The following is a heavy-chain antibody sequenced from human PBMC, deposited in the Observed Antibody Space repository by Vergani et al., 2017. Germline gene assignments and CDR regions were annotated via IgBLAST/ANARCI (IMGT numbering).Heavy chain of an antibody. Sequence: QVKLQESGPGLLKPSQTLSLTCTVSGESIRSGSHYWSWIRQPAGKGPEWIGHIHTGGRTDLNPSFKSRVSISVDTSKSQFSLKLNSVTVADTAVYYCARSRPYCTSGSCPAIWCQGTLVNVSS. CDR2: IHTGGRT. J-gene: IGHJ4*02. D-gene: IGHD2-15*01. V-gene: IGHV4-61*02. CDR3: ARSRPYCTSGSCPAI. CDR1: GESIRSGSHY.